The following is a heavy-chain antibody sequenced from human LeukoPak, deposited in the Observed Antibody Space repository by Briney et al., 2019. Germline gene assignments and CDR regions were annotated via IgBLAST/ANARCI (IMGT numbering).Heavy chain of an antibody. CDR2: IFPIFGTA. D-gene: IGHD2-21*02. CDR3: ARGPIVVVTAANFDY. CDR1: GGTFSSYA. Sequence: GASVKVSCKASGGTFSSYAISWVRQAPGQGLEWMGRIFPIFGTANYAQKFQGRVTITADKSTCTAYMELSSLRSEDTAVYYCARGPIVVVTAANFDYWGQGTLVTVSS. V-gene: IGHV1-69*06. J-gene: IGHJ4*02.